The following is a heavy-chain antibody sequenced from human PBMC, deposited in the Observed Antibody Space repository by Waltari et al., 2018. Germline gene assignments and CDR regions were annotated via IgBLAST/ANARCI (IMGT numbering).Heavy chain of an antibody. CDR3: AREPLFDP. CDR1: GFTFSSYS. V-gene: IGHV3-48*01. Sequence: EVQLVESGGGLVQPGGSLRLSCAASGFTFSSYSMNWVRQAPGQGLEEVSYISSSSSTIYYADSVKGRVTISRDNTKNSLYLKMNSLRAEDTAVYYCAREPLFDPWGQGTLVTVSS. J-gene: IGHJ5*02. CDR2: ISSSSSTI.